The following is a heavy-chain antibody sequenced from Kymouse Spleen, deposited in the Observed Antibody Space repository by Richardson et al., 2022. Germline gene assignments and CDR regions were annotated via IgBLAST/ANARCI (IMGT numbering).Heavy chain of an antibody. Sequence: QLQLQESGPGLVKPSETLSLTCTVSGGSISSSSYYWGWIRQPPGKGLEWIGSIYYSGSTYYNPSLKSRVTISVDTSKNQFSLKLSSVTAADTAVYYCARRGRGYSGYDSPPFDYWGQGTLVTVSS. V-gene: IGHV4-39*01. J-gene: IGHJ4*02. CDR3: ARRGRGYSGYDSPPFDY. D-gene: IGHD5-12*01. CDR1: GGSISSSSYY. CDR2: IYYSGST.